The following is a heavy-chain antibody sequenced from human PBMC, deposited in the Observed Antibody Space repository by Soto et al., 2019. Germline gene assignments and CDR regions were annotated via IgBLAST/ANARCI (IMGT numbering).Heavy chain of an antibody. CDR1: GYSFTSYW. V-gene: IGHV5-10-1*01. J-gene: IGHJ5*02. Sequence: GESLKISCKGSGYSFTSYWISWVRQMPGKGLEWMGRIDPSDSYTNYSPSFQGHVTISADKSISTAYLQWSSLKASDTAMYYCARLYGSGSYSYWFDPWGQGTLVTVSS. D-gene: IGHD3-10*01. CDR3: ARLYGSGSYSYWFDP. CDR2: IDPSDSYT.